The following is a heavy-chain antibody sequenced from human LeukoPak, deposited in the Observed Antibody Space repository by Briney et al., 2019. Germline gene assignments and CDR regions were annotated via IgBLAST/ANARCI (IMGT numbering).Heavy chain of an antibody. D-gene: IGHD3-10*01. J-gene: IGHJ5*02. V-gene: IGHV4-30-2*01. Sequence: PSQTLSLTCAVSGGSISSGGYSWSWIRQPPGKGLEWIGYIYHSGSTYYNPSLKSRVTISVDRSKNQFSLKLSSVTAADTAVYYCASNYYGSGSYDWNWFDPWGQGTLVIVSS. CDR2: IYHSGST. CDR3: ASNYYGSGSYDWNWFDP. CDR1: GGSISSGGYS.